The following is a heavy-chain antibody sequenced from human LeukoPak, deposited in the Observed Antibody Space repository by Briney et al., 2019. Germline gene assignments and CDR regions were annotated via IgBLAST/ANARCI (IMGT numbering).Heavy chain of an antibody. V-gene: IGHV4-61*02. CDR3: ARAGYYDFWSGYYAFDY. CDR2: IYTSGST. D-gene: IGHD3-3*01. CDR1: GGSISSGSYY. J-gene: IGHJ4*02. Sequence: SETLSLTCTVSGGSISSGSYYWSWIRQPAGKGLEWIGRIYTSGSTNYNPSLKSRVTISVDTSKNQFFLKLSSVTAADTAVYYCARAGYYDFWSGYYAFDYWGQGTLVTVSS.